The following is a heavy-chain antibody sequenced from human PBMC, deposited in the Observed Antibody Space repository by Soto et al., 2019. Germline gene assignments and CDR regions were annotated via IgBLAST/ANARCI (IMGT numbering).Heavy chain of an antibody. CDR1: GFTFSSNY. CDR2: IYSGGST. V-gene: IGHV3-53*01. CDR3: ARDEGAYYYDSSGYYPGGMDV. Sequence: GGSLRLSCAASGFTFSSNYMSWVRQAPGKGLEWVSVIYSGGSTYYADSVKGRFTISRDNSKNTLYLQMNSLRAEDTAVYYCARDEGAYYYDSSGYYPGGMDVWGQGTTVTVSS. J-gene: IGHJ6*02. D-gene: IGHD3-22*01.